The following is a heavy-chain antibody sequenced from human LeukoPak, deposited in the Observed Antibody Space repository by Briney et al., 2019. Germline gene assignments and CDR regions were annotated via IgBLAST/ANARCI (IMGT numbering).Heavy chain of an antibody. J-gene: IGHJ6*03. CDR1: GGSISSGDYY. V-gene: IGHV4-30-4*08. Sequence: PSETLSLTCTVSGGSISSGDYYWSWIRQPPGKGVEWIGYIYYSGSTYYNPSLKSRVTISVDTSKNQFSLKLSSVTAADTAVYYCARDSVDDYYYYYMDVWGKGTTVTVSS. CDR3: ARDSVDDYYYYYMDV. D-gene: IGHD3-10*01. CDR2: IYYSGST.